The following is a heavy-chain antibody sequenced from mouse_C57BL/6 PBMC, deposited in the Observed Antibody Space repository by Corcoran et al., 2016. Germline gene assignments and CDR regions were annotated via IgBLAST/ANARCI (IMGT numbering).Heavy chain of an antibody. V-gene: IGHV9-3*01. D-gene: IGHD2-5*01. CDR3: ARDSNWYYDV. CDR1: GYTFTSYG. J-gene: IGHJ1*03. CDR2: INTYSGVP. Sequence: QIQLVQSGPERKKPGETGKISCKASGYTFTSYGMSWVKQAPGKGLKWMGWINTYSGVPTYADDFKGRFAFSLETSASTAYLQINNLKNEDTATYFCARDSNWYYDVWGTGPTVTVSS.